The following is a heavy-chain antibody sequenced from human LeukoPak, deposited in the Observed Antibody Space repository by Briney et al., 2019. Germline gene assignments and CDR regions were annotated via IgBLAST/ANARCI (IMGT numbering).Heavy chain of an antibody. Sequence: ASVKVSCKASGYTFTGYYMHWVRQAPGQGLEWMGWISPNSGGTNYAQKFQGRVTMTRDTSISTAYMELSRLRSDDTAVYYCARNPTTIFGVVTDYYFDYWGQGTLVTVSS. D-gene: IGHD3-3*01. V-gene: IGHV1-2*02. CDR2: ISPNSGGT. J-gene: IGHJ4*02. CDR1: GYTFTGYY. CDR3: ARNPTTIFGVVTDYYFDY.